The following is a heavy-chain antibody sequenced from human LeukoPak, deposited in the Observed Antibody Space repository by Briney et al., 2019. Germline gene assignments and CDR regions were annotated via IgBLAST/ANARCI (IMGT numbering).Heavy chain of an antibody. Sequence: PGGSLRLSSAASAFTFSSYAMSWVRQAPGKGLEGVSAIICSGGSTYYADSVKGRVTISRDKSKNTLPLQMTSLRAEDTAVYYCAKGSDSSGLYPFVYWGQGPLVTVSS. V-gene: IGHV3-23*01. CDR2: IICSGGST. J-gene: IGHJ4*02. D-gene: IGHD3-22*01. CDR1: AFTFSSYA. CDR3: AKGSDSSGLYPFVY.